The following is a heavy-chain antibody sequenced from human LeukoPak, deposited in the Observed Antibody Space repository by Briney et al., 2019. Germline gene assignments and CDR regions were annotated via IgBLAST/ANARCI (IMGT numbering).Heavy chain of an antibody. J-gene: IGHJ4*02. CDR3: AKEAAVIAIPYFGY. CDR2: ISSDGRA. D-gene: IGHD2-21*01. CDR1: GFTFSSYA. Sequence: GGSLRLSCAASGFTFSSYAMSWVRQAPGKGLEWVSGISSDGRAFYADSVKGRFTISRDNSKNTLYPQMSSLRAEDTAVYYCAKEAAVIAIPYFGYWGQGALVTVSS. V-gene: IGHV3-23*01.